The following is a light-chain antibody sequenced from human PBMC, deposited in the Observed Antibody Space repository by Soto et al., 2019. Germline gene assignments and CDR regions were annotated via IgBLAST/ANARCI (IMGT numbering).Light chain of an antibody. CDR2: KAS. Sequence: DIQMTHSPSTLSGSLGDRVTITCRASQTISSWLAWYQQKPGKAPKLLIYKASTLKSGVPSRFSGSRSGPDFTLTISSLQPEDFATYYCQQSYSSPPTFGQGTKVDIK. V-gene: IGKV1-5*03. CDR3: QQSYSSPPT. J-gene: IGKJ1*01. CDR1: QTISSW.